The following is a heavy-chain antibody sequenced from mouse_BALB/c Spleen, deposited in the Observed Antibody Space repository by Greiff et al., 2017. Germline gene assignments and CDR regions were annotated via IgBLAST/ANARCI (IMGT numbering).Heavy chain of an antibody. Sequence: EVQLQESGPGLVKPSQSLSLTCTVTGYSITSDYAWNWIRQFPGNKLEWMGYISYSGSTSYNPSLKSRISITRDTSKNQFFLQLNSVTTEDTATYYCARFLDDGYYDFDYWGQGTTRTVSS. D-gene: IGHD2-3*01. V-gene: IGHV3-2*02. CDR3: ARFLDDGYYDFDY. CDR1: GYSITSDYA. J-gene: IGHJ2*01. CDR2: ISYSGST.